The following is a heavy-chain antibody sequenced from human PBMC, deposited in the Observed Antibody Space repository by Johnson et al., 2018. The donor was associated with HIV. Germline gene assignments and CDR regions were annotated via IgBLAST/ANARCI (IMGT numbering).Heavy chain of an antibody. J-gene: IGHJ3*02. D-gene: IGHD3-3*01. CDR3: I. V-gene: IGHV3-11*01. CDR1: GFMFSNYY. Sequence: QVQLVESGGGLVQPGGSLRLSCAASGFMFSNYYMSWIRQAQGKGLECVSYISSGFATIHYADSVKGRSTMRAEDTAVYYCARDSYNFWSGYPDAFDIWGQGTMVTVSS. CDR2: ISSGFATI.